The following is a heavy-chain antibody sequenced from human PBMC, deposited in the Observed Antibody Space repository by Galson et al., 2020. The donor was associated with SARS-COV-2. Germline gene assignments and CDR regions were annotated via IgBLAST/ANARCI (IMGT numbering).Heavy chain of an antibody. V-gene: IGHV3-48*04. J-gene: IGHJ5*02. Sequence: GESLKISCAASGLTFSTYSMNWVRQAPGKGLEWLSSISTTSNTIHYADSVRGQFTISRNNAQNSLYLQMDSLRAEDTAVYYCARGSTTSYNCFDPWGQGTLVTVSP. CDR2: ISTTSNTI. D-gene: IGHD6-6*01. CDR3: ARGSTTSYNCFDP. CDR1: GLTFSTYS.